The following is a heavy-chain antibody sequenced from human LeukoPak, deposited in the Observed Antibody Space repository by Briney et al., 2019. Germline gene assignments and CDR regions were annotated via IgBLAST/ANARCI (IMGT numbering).Heavy chain of an antibody. D-gene: IGHD3-22*01. J-gene: IGHJ4*02. CDR2: FDPEDGET. CDR3: AIAPSDYYDSSGYWGFDY. CDR1: GYTLTELS. Sequence: ASVKVSCKVSGYTLTELSMHWVRQAPGKGLGWMGGFDPEDGETIYAQKFQGRVTMTEDTSTDTAYMELSSLRSEDTAVYYCAIAPSDYYDSSGYWGFDYWGQGTLVTVSS. V-gene: IGHV1-24*01.